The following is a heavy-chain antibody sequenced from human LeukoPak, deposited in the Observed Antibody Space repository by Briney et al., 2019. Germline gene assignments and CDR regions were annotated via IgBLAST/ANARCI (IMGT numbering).Heavy chain of an antibody. CDR2: IYTSGST. J-gene: IGHJ4*02. D-gene: IGHD2-21*02. CDR1: GGSISNYY. Sequence: SETLSLTCTVSGGSISNYYWSWIRQPAGKGLEWIGHIYTSGSTNYNPSLKSRITMSLDTSKNQFSLKLSSVTAADTAVYYCARVQVTNYFDYWGQGTLVTVSS. V-gene: IGHV4-4*07. CDR3: ARVQVTNYFDY.